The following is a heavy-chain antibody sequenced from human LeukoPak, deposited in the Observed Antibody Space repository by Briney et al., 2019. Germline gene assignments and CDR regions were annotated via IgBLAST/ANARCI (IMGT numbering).Heavy chain of an antibody. V-gene: IGHV3-9*01. CDR2: IYWNSGSI. CDR1: GFTFDDYA. Sequence: AGGSLRLSCAASGFTFDDYAMHWVRQAPGKGLEWVSGIYWNSGSIGYADSVKGRVTISRDNAKNSLYLQMNSLRAEDTALYYCAKDRGGYGDFNDAFDIWGQGTMVTVSS. J-gene: IGHJ3*02. CDR3: AKDRGGYGDFNDAFDI. D-gene: IGHD4-17*01.